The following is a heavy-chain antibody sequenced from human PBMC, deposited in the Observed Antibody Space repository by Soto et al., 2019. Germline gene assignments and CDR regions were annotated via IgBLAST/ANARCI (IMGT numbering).Heavy chain of an antibody. Sequence: SETLSLTCTVSGGPISTYYWSWVRRPPGKELEWIGYIQNSGSSNSNPSLKSRVTISVDTSTNQFSLKLRNVTGADTAVYYCARDGGVVGAEGAFEIWGQGTMVTVSS. J-gene: IGHJ3*02. D-gene: IGHD1-26*01. CDR1: GGPISTYY. V-gene: IGHV4-59*01. CDR2: IQNSGSS. CDR3: ARDGGVVGAEGAFEI.